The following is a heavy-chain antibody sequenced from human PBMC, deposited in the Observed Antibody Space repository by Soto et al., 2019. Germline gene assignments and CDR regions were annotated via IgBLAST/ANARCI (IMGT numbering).Heavy chain of an antibody. D-gene: IGHD3-10*01. CDR3: ARERLTNYYGSGRYYSSSNWFDP. CDR1: GGSISSGDYY. V-gene: IGHV4-30-4*01. Sequence: SETLSLTCTVSGGSISSGDYYWSWIRQPPGKGLEWIGYIYYSGSTYYNPSLKSRVTISVDTSTNQFSLKLSSVTAADTAVYYCARERLTNYYGSGRYYSSSNWFDPWGQGTLVTVSS. J-gene: IGHJ5*02. CDR2: IYYSGST.